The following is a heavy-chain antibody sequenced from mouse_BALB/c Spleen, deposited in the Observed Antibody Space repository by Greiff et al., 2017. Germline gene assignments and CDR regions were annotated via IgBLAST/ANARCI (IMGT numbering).Heavy chain of an antibody. V-gene: IGHV5-6*01. J-gene: IGHJ2*01. CDR3: ARQSVVATGFDY. CDR1: GFTFSSYG. CDR2: ISSGGSYT. Sequence: EVKLVESGGDLVKPGGSLKLSCAASGFTFSSYGMSWVRQTPDKRLEWVATISSGGSYTYYPDSVKGRFTISRDNAKNTLYLQMSSLKSEDTAMYYCARQSVVATGFDYWGQGTTLTVSS. D-gene: IGHD1-1*01.